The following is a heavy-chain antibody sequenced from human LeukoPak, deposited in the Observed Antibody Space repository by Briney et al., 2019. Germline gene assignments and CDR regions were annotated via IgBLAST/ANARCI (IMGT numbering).Heavy chain of an antibody. V-gene: IGHV4-38-2*02. CDR3: AREGSRDFDY. Sequence: PSETLSLTCTVTGYSISSGYYWGWIRQPPGKGLEWIGTISRSGNTYSNPSLMSRLTISVDTSTNQFSLRLNSVTAADTAVYFCAREGSRDFDYWGQGTLVTVSS. J-gene: IGHJ4*02. CDR1: GYSISSGYY. CDR2: ISRSGNT.